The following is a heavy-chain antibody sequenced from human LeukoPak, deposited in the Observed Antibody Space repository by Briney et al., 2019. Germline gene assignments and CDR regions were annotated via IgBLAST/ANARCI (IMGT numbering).Heavy chain of an antibody. J-gene: IGHJ3*02. CDR3: ATGYDSSGYEDNAFDI. V-gene: IGHV3-30*02. Sequence: GGSLRLSCAASGFTFSSYGMHWVRQAPGKGLEGVAFIRYDGSNKYYADSVKGRFTISRDNSKNTLYLQMNSLRAEDTAVYYCATGYDSSGYEDNAFDIWGQGTMVTVSS. CDR1: GFTFSSYG. CDR2: IRYDGSNK. D-gene: IGHD3-22*01.